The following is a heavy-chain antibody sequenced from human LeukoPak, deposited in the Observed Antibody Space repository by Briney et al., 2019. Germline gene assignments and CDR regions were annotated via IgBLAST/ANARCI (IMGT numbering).Heavy chain of an antibody. CDR1: GYRFTNFG. CDR3: AKVDPPIIAGARGDAFEI. D-gene: IGHD1-26*01. V-gene: IGHV1-18*01. J-gene: IGHJ3*02. Sequence: ASVKVSCKASGYRFTNFGITWVQQAPGQGLEWMGWTTPYDDNPEYGKKFQGRVTMTTDTSTDTAYLEVSSLRPDDTAVYYCAKVDPPIIAGARGDAFEIWGQGTLVTVSS. CDR2: TTPYDDNP.